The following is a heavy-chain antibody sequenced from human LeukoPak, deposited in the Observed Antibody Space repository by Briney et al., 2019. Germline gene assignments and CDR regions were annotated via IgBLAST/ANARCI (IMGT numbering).Heavy chain of an antibody. J-gene: IGHJ4*02. Sequence: ASVKVSCKASGYTFTGYYMHWVRQAPGQGLEWMGWINPNRGGTNYAQKFQGRVTMTRDTSISTAYMELSRLRSDDTAAYYCARDTRGDYSNYYFDYWGQGTLVTVSS. CDR1: GYTFTGYY. CDR2: INPNRGGT. V-gene: IGHV1-2*02. CDR3: ARDTRGDYSNYYFDY. D-gene: IGHD4-11*01.